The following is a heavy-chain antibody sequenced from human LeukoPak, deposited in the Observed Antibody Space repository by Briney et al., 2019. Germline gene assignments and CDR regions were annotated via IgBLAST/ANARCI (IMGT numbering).Heavy chain of an antibody. J-gene: IGHJ4*02. V-gene: IGHV3-7*03. CDR2: IRPDGSEK. D-gene: IGHD3-16*01. Sequence: GGSLRLSCAASGFSFSIYWMTWVRQAPGKGLEWVANIRPDGSEKYYADSVRGRCTIPRDNTRNTLDLQMNSLRPEDTAVYYCARENYFSFEYWGQGALVTVSS. CDR1: GFSFSIYW. CDR3: ARENYFSFEY.